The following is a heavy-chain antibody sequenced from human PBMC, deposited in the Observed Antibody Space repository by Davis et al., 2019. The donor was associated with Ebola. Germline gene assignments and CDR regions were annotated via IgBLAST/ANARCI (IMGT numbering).Heavy chain of an antibody. V-gene: IGHV3-74*01. CDR2: ITTDGSTT. CDR3: ARDTSHQLPHWLYYFYGMDV. J-gene: IGHJ6*02. D-gene: IGHD2-2*01. CDR1: GFTFSNYY. Sequence: HTGGSLRLSCAASGFTFSNYYLHCVRHAPGKRLEWVARITTDGSTTSYADSVKGRFSISRDNTKNTLYLQMNSPRGEDTASYYCARDTSHQLPHWLYYFYGMDVWGQGTTVTVSS.